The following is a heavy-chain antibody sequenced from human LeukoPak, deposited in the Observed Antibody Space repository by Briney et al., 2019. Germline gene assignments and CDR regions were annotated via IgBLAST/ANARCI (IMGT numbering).Heavy chain of an antibody. CDR3: VKRSSGYNYDY. CDR1: GFTFSSYS. J-gene: IGHJ4*02. V-gene: IGHV3-64D*06. CDR2: INGNGGIT. D-gene: IGHD3-22*01. Sequence: GGSLRLSCSASGFTFSSYSMHWVRQAPGRGLENVSAINGNGGITSYADSVKGRFTISRDNSKSTVSLQMSSLRPEDTAVYYCVKRSSGYNYDYWGQGTLVTVSS.